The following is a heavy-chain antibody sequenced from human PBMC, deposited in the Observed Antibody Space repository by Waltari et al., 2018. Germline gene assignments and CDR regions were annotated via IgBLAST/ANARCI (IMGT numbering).Heavy chain of an antibody. CDR1: XXPXXXYV. D-gene: IGHD6-13*01. CDR3: AXXHSREYYYMDV. J-gene: IGHJ6*03. V-gene: IGHV3-30*04. Sequence: VESGGGVVQPGRXLRRSCAGXXXPXXXYVMHWVRQATGXGLEWVAVXTYDGRNQFYADFVKGRFTISRDNYKNTLYLQINSLRAEDAAVYYCAXXHSREYYYMDVWGKGTTVTVSS. CDR2: XTYDGRNQ.